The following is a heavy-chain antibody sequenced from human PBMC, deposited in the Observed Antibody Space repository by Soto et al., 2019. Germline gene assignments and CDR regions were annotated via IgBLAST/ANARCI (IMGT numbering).Heavy chain of an antibody. V-gene: IGHV4-59*08. CDR1: GGSISSYY. CDR2: IYYSGST. CDR3: ARRYGGSIDY. D-gene: IGHD2-15*01. J-gene: IGHJ4*02. Sequence: QVQLQESGPGLVKPSETLSLTCTVSGGSISSYYWSWIRQPPGKGLEWIGYIYYSGSTNYNPSLKCRLTFSVDTSKNQFSLKLISVTAADTAVYYRARRYGGSIDYWGQGTLVTVSS.